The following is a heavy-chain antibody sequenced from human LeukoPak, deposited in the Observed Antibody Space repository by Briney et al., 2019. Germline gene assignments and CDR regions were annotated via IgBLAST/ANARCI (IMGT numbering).Heavy chain of an antibody. D-gene: IGHD3-10*01. CDR1: GFTLSSCG. CDR3: VKEQGSGYYRTADY. Sequence: PGGSLRLSCVASGFTLSSCGMHWVRQAPGRGLEWVADITYDGITTYSDDSVKGRFTISRDTSKSTLHLQMNDLRPEDTAVYFCVKEQGSGYYRTADYWGQGTLITVSS. J-gene: IGHJ4*02. CDR2: ITYDGITT. V-gene: IGHV3-30*18.